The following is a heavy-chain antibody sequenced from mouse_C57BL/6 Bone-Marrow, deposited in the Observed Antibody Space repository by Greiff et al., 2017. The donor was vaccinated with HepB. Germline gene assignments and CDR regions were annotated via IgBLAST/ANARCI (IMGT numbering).Heavy chain of an antibody. V-gene: IGHV1-55*01. CDR3: ARSLLTTVVAHWYFDV. J-gene: IGHJ1*03. Sequence: QVHVKQPGAELVKPGASVKMSCKASGYTFTSYWITWVKQRPGQGLEWIGDIYPGSGSTNYNEKFKSKATLTVDTSSSTAYMQLSSLTSEDSAVYYCARSLLTTVVAHWYFDVWGTGTTVTVSS. CDR1: GYTFTSYW. CDR2: IYPGSGST. D-gene: IGHD1-1*01.